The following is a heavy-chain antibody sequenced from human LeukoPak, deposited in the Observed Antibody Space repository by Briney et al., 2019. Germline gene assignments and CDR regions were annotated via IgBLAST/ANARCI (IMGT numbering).Heavy chain of an antibody. D-gene: IGHD3-22*01. Sequence: ASVKVSCKASGYTFTSYGISWVRQAPGQGLEWMGWISAYNGNTNYAQKLQGRVTMTRNTSISTAYMELSSLRSEDTAVYYCARNDYDSSGYYYVNWFDPWGQGTLVTVSS. CDR2: ISAYNGNT. V-gene: IGHV1-18*01. J-gene: IGHJ5*02. CDR1: GYTFTSYG. CDR3: ARNDYDSSGYYYVNWFDP.